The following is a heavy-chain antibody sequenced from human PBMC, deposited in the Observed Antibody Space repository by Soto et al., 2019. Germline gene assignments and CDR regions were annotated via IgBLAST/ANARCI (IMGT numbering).Heavy chain of an antibody. J-gene: IGHJ4*02. Sequence: QVQLVQSGAEEKKPGASVQLSCKASGYTFTSYAMHWVLQAPGQRLEWMGWINAGNGNTKYSQKFQGRVTITRDTSASTAYMELSSLRSEDTAVYYCARVGYYGDYSYYFDYWGQGTLVTVSS. V-gene: IGHV1-3*05. CDR2: INAGNGNT. CDR3: ARVGYYGDYSYYFDY. CDR1: GYTFTSYA. D-gene: IGHD4-17*01.